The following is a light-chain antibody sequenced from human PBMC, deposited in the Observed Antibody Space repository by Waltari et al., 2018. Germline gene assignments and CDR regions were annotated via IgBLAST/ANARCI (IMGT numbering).Light chain of an antibody. J-gene: IGLJ3*02. Sequence: QSALTQPASVSGSPGQSITISCTGTSSDVGSYNLVSWYQQQPGKAPKLMIYEGSKRPSGVSNRFSDSKSGNTASLTISGLQAEDEADYYCCSYAGSSTSWVFGGGTKLTVL. CDR3: CSYAGSSTSWV. V-gene: IGLV2-23*01. CDR1: SSDVGSYNL. CDR2: EGS.